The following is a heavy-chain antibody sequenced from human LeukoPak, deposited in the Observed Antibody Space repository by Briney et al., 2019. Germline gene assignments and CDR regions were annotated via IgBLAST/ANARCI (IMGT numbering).Heavy chain of an antibody. CDR1: GFTFSSYS. D-gene: IGHD5-18*01. CDR2: ISSSSSTI. J-gene: IGHJ4*02. Sequence: PGGSLGLSCAASGFTFSSYSMNWVRQAPGKGLEWVSYISSSSSTIYYADSVKGRFTISRDNAKNSLYLQMNSLRAEDTAVYYCARDRRDTAMVSSYWGQGTLVTVSS. CDR3: ARDRRDTAMVSSY. V-gene: IGHV3-48*04.